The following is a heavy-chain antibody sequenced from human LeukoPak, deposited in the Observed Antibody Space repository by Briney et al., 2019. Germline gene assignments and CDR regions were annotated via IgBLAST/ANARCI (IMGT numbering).Heavy chain of an antibody. D-gene: IGHD1-1*01. CDR1: GFTFSSYA. CDR3: AKDLTTGTLSFDY. J-gene: IGHJ4*02. CDR2: ISYDGSNK. V-gene: IGHV3-30-3*01. Sequence: GGSLRLSCEASGFTFSSYAMHWVRQAPGKGLEWVSVISYDGSNKYYADSVKGRFTISRDNSKNTLYLQMSSLRAEDTALYYCAKDLTTGTLSFDYWGQGTLVTVSS.